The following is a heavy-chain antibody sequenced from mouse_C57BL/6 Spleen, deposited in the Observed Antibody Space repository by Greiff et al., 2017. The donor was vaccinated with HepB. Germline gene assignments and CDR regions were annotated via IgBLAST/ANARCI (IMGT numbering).Heavy chain of an antibody. CDR3: ARNPTYYYGSSLYWYFDV. V-gene: IGHV2-2*01. CDR1: GFSLTSYG. D-gene: IGHD1-1*01. J-gene: IGHJ1*03. Sequence: QVQLQQSGPGLVQPSQSLSITCTVSGFSLTSYGVHWVRQSPGKGLEWLGVIWSGGSTDYNAAFISRLSISKDNSKSQVFFKMNSLQADDTAIYYCARNPTYYYGSSLYWYFDVWGTGTTVTVSS. CDR2: IWSGGST.